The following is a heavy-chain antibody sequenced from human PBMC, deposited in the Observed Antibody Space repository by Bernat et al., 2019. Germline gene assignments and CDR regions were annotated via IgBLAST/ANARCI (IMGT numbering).Heavy chain of an antibody. Sequence: EVQLLESGGGLVQPGGSLRLSCAASGFTFSSYAMSWVRQAPGKGLEWVSAISGSGGSTYYADSVKGRFTISRDNSKNTLYLQMNSLRAEDTAVYYCAKDSGGATGSYYYGMDVWGPGTTVTVSS. CDR2: ISGSGGST. D-gene: IGHD1-1*01. J-gene: IGHJ6*02. CDR1: GFTFSSYA. V-gene: IGHV3-23*01. CDR3: AKDSGGATGSYYYGMDV.